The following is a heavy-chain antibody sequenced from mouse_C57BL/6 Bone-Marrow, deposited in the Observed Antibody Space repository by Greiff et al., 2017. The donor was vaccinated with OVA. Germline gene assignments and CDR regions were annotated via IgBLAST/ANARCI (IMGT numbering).Heavy chain of an antibody. CDR1: GFSINSDCY. D-gene: IGHD2-3*01. CDR2: TFYSGIT. V-gene: IGHV3-3*01. J-gene: IGHJ1*03. CDR3: ARERGDGYYWYFDV. Sequence: EVKLQQSGPSLVRPSQTLSLTCTVTGFSINSDCYWIWIRQFPGNKLEYIGYTFYSGITYSNPSLESRPSITRDPSKNQFSLKLSSETTEDTATYYCARERGDGYYWYFDVWGTGTTVTVSS.